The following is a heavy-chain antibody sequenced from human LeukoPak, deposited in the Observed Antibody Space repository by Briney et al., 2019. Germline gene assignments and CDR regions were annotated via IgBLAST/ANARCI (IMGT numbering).Heavy chain of an antibody. J-gene: IGHJ4*02. Sequence: GGSLRLSCAASGFTFSSYSMNWVRQAPGKGLEWVSSISSSTNYIYYADSVKGRFTISRDNAKNSLYLQMNSLRAEDTAVYYCARGPREGYCTSTSCYRVSDYWGQGTLVTVSS. V-gene: IGHV3-21*01. CDR3: ARGPREGYCTSTSCYRVSDY. D-gene: IGHD2-2*02. CDR1: GFTFSSYS. CDR2: ISSSTNYI.